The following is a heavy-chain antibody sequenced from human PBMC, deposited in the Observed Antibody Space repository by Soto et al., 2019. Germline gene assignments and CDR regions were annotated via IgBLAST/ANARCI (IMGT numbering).Heavy chain of an antibody. V-gene: IGHV2-26*01. CDR2: IFSNDGK. CDR1: GFSLSNARLG. Sequence: QVTLKESGPVLVKPTETLTLTCTVSGFSLSNARLGVRWLRQPPGKALEWHAHIFSNDGKPYNTSLKSRLTIHKDTSKTQLVLTMTNLDPVDTATYYCARMEGYDSSSYLPDYWGQGTMVTVSS. CDR3: ARMEGYDSSSYLPDY. J-gene: IGHJ3*01. D-gene: IGHD3-22*01.